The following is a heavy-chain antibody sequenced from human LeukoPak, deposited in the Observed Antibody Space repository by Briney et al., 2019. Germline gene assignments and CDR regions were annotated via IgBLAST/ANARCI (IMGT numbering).Heavy chain of an antibody. CDR1: GFTFSSTW. CDR2: IKSKSDGGTI. V-gene: IGHV3-15*07. Sequence: AGGSLRLSCAASGFTFSSTWMNWVRQAPGKGLEWVGRIKSKSDGGTIDYAAPVKGRFTISRDDSKNTLYLQMHSLTTEDTAVYYCATTRTYWGQGTLVTVPS. CDR3: ATTRTY. J-gene: IGHJ4*02.